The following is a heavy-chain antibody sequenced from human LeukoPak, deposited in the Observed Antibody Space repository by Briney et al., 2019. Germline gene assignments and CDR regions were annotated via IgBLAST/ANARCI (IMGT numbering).Heavy chain of an antibody. Sequence: KPSETLSLTCTVSGGSVRSSLNYWGWIRQPPGKGLEWIGNAYYTGSTYSNPTLKSRVTMSVDTSKNQFSLKLNSVTAADTAVYYCARLSKGRYFDYIFDYWGQGTLLTVSS. V-gene: IGHV4-39*01. D-gene: IGHD3-9*01. CDR3: ARLSKGRYFDYIFDY. CDR1: GGSVRSSLNY. CDR2: AYYTGST. J-gene: IGHJ4*02.